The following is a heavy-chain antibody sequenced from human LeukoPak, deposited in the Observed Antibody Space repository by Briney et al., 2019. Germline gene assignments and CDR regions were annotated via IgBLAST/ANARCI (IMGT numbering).Heavy chain of an antibody. V-gene: IGHV4-39*01. Sequence: SETLSLTCTVSGGSISSSSYYWGWIRQPPGKGLEWIGSIYYSGSTYYNPSLKSRVTISVDTSKNQFSLKLSSVTAADTAVYYCATQITGYYNSPYFDYWGQGTLVTVSS. CDR2: IYYSGST. CDR3: ATQITGYYNSPYFDY. D-gene: IGHD3-9*01. J-gene: IGHJ4*02. CDR1: GGSISSSSYY.